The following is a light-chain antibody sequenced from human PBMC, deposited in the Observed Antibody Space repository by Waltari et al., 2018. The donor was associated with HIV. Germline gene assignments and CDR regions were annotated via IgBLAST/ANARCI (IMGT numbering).Light chain of an antibody. CDR1: QSISSY. CDR3: QQSYSRPPT. Sequence: DIQMTQSPSSLSASVGDRVIITCRASQSISSYLNWYQQKPGKVPKLLIHAASTLQSGVPSRFSGSGSGTDFTLTIGSLQPEDFATYYCQQSYSRPPTFGQGTNLEI. V-gene: IGKV1-39*01. J-gene: IGKJ2*01. CDR2: AAS.